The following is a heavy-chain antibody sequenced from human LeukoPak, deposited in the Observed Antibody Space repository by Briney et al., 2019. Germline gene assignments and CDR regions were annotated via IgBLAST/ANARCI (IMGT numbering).Heavy chain of an antibody. CDR2: ISAYNGNT. CDR1: GYTFTSYG. V-gene: IGHV1-18*01. J-gene: IGHJ4*02. CDR3: ARDKKGPSYYYDSSGYYPDY. D-gene: IGHD3-22*01. Sequence: ASVKVSCKASGYTFTSYGISWVRQAPGQGLEWMGWISAYNGNTNYAQKLQGRVTMTTDTSTSTAYVELRSLRSDDTAVYYCARDKKGPSYYYDSSGYYPDYWGQGTLVTVSS.